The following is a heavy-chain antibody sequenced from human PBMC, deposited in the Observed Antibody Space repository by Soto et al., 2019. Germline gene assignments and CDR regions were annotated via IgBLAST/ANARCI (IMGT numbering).Heavy chain of an antibody. CDR2: ISGSGGSA. CDR3: AKDGELRSNWYFDL. CDR1: GFTFSSYA. V-gene: IGHV3-23*01. J-gene: IGHJ2*01. D-gene: IGHD1-7*01. Sequence: GGSLRLSCAASGFTFSSYAMNWVRQAPGKGLEWVSAISGSGGSAYYADSVKGRFTISRDKSKNPLYLQMNSLRAEDTAVYYCAKDGELRSNWYFDLWGRGTLVTVSS.